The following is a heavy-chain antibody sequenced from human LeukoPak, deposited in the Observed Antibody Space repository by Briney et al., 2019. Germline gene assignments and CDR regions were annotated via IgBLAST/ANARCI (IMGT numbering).Heavy chain of an antibody. D-gene: IGHD3-22*01. V-gene: IGHV1-18*01. CDR1: GYTFTSYG. CDR3: ARDYFDSSGYYEDCFDP. Sequence: ASVKVSCKASGYTFTSYGISWVRQAPGQGLEWMGWISAYNGDTNYAQKLQGRVTMTTDTSTSTAYMELRSLRSDDTVVYYCARDYFDSSGYYEDCFDPWGQGTLVTVSS. J-gene: IGHJ5*02. CDR2: ISAYNGDT.